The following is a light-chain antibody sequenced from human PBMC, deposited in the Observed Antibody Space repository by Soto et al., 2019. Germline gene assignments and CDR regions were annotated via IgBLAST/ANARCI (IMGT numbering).Light chain of an antibody. CDR1: QSIGSW. Sequence: DVQMTQSPSTLSASVGDRVTITCRASQSIGSWLAWYQQKSGKAPKLLISDASSLENGVPSRFIGSGPGTDFTLIISRLQPEDSGTYYCQQDYSYPRTFDQGTKVDI. V-gene: IGKV1-5*01. J-gene: IGKJ1*01. CDR2: DAS. CDR3: QQDYSYPRT.